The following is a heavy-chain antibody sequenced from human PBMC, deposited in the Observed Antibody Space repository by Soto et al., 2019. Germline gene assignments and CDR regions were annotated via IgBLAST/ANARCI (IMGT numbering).Heavy chain of an antibody. Sequence: GGSLRLSCAASGFTFSSYSMNWVRQAPGKGLEWVSYISSSSSTIYYADSVKGRFTISRDNAKNSLYLQMNSLRAEDTAVYYCARDVGGYCTNGVCYRFDPWGQGTLVTVSS. CDR3: ARDVGGYCTNGVCYRFDP. D-gene: IGHD2-8*01. CDR2: ISSSSSTI. CDR1: GFTFSSYS. V-gene: IGHV3-48*01. J-gene: IGHJ5*02.